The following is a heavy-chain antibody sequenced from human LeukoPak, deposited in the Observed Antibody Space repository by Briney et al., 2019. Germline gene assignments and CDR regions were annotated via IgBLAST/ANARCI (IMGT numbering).Heavy chain of an antibody. CDR3: ARDSGDYGFFDY. CDR1: GGSFSGYY. J-gene: IGHJ4*02. V-gene: IGHV4-34*09. CDR2: IYYSGST. D-gene: IGHD4-17*01. Sequence: PSETLSLTCAVYGGSFSGYYWSWIRQPPGKGLEWIGYIYYSGSTYYNPSLKSRVTISVDTSKNQFSLKLSSVTAADTAVYYCARDSGDYGFFDYWGQGTLVTVSS.